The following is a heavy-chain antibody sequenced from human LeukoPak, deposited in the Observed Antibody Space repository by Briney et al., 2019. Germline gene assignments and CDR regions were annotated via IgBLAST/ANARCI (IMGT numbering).Heavy chain of an antibody. V-gene: IGHV4-59*01. CDR2: IYYGGST. J-gene: IGHJ4*02. CDR3: ARVTDMATIIDY. D-gene: IGHD5-24*01. Sequence: PSETLSLTCTVSGGSISSYYWSWIRQPPGKGLEWIGYIYYGGSTNYNPSLKSRVTISVDTSKNQFSLKLSSVTAADTAVYYCARVTDMATIIDYWGQGTLVTVSS. CDR1: GGSISSYY.